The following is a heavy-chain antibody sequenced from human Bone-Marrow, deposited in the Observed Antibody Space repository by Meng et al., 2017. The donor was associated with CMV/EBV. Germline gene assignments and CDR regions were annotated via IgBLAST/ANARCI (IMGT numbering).Heavy chain of an antibody. J-gene: IGHJ4*02. CDR1: GFTFSSYA. CDR3: ARDSGWELRAEVSY. CDR2: ISYDGSNK. D-gene: IGHD1-26*01. V-gene: IGHV3-30*04. Sequence: GESLKISCAASGFTFSSYAMHWVRQAPGKGLEWVAVISYDGSNKYYADSVKGRFTISRDNSKNTLYLQMNSLRAEDTAAYYCARDSGWELRAEVSYWGQGTLVTVSS.